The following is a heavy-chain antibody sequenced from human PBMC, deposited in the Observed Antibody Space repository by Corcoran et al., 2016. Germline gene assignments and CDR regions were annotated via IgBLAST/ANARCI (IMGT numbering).Heavy chain of an antibody. V-gene: IGHV4-38-2*02. CDR3: ARDPTYDYVWGSYRYYGVDV. CDR2: FHHSGST. Sequence: QVQLQESGPGLVKPSETLSLTCTVSSYSISSGYYWGWIRQPPGKGLEWIGSFHHSGSTHYNPSLKSRVTISVDTSKNQFSLKLTSVTAADPAVYYWARDPTYDYVWGSYRYYGVDVWGRGTTVTVSS. CDR1: SYSISSGYY. D-gene: IGHD3-16*02. J-gene: IGHJ6*02.